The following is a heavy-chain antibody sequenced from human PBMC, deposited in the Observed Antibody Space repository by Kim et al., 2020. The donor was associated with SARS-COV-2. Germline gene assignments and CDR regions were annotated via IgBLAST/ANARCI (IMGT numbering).Heavy chain of an antibody. J-gene: IGHJ4*02. Sequence: GGSLRLSCAASGFTFSSYAMSWVRQAPGKGLEWVSAISGSGGSTYYADSVKGRFTISRDNSKNTLYLQMNSLRAEDTAVYYCAIASDPYGVLPFDYWGQGTLVTVSS. D-gene: IGHD4-17*01. V-gene: IGHV3-23*01. CDR3: AIASDPYGVLPFDY. CDR2: ISGSGGST. CDR1: GFTFSSYA.